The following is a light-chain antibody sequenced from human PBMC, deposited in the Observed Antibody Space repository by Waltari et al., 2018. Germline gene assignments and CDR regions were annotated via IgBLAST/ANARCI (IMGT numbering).Light chain of an antibody. J-gene: IGLJ1*01. CDR2: EVT. CDR3: CSYAGLGIYV. V-gene: IGLV2-23*02. Sequence: QSGLTQPASVSGSPGRSITISCTGTSSEVGNYNLVSWYQQYTGKAPKLMVYEVTKRTSGVSDRFSGSKSGNTASLTIYGLQSEDEADYYCCSYAGLGIYVFGTGTKVTVL. CDR1: SSEVGNYNL.